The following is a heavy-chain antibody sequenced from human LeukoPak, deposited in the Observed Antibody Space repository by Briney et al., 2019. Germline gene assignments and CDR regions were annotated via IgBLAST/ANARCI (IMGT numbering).Heavy chain of an antibody. V-gene: IGHV3-48*01. J-gene: IGHJ1*01. CDR2: ISSSSSTI. Sequence: GGSLRLSCAASGFTFSSYSMNWVRQAPGKGLEWVSYISSSSSTIYYADSVKGRFTISRDNAKNSLYLQMNSLRAEDTAVYYCARVAVPAALRGYFQHWGQGTLVTVSS. D-gene: IGHD2-2*01. CDR3: ARVAVPAALRGYFQH. CDR1: GFTFSSYS.